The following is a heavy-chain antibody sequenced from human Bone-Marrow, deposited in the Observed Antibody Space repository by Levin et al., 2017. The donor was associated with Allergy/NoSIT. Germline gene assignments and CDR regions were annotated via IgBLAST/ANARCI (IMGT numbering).Heavy chain of an antibody. V-gene: IGHV3-30-3*01. CDR2: ISYDGSNK. CDR3: ARRGVATNKRVGAFDI. D-gene: IGHD5-12*01. Sequence: PGGSLRLSCAASGFTFSSYAMHWVRQAPGKGLEWVAVISYDGSNKYYADSVKGRFTISRDNSKNTLYLQMNSLRAEDTAVYYCARRGVATNKRVGAFDIWGQGTMVTVSS. J-gene: IGHJ3*02. CDR1: GFTFSSYA.